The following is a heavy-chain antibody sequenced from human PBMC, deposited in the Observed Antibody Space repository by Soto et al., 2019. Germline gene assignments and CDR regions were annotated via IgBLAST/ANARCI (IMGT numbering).Heavy chain of an antibody. CDR2: INAGNGNT. CDR1: GYTFTSYA. D-gene: IGHD5-12*01. CDR3: ATPIVAFY. Sequence: ASVKVSCKASGYTFTSYAIHWVRQAPGQRLEWMGWINAGNGNTKYSQKFQGRVIITRDTSAGTAYMELRSLRSEDTAVYYCATPIVAFYWGQGALVTVSS. V-gene: IGHV1-3*01. J-gene: IGHJ4*02.